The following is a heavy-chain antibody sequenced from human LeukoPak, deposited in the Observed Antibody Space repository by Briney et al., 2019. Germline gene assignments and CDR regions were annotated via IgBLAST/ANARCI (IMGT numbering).Heavy chain of an antibody. D-gene: IGHD3-9*01. V-gene: IGHV3-21*01. CDR3: ARAAPSYYDILTPHPFDY. CDR1: GFTFSSYS. Sequence: GGPLRLSCAASGFTFSSYSMNWVRQAPGKGLEWVSSISSSSSYIYYADSVKGRFTISRDNAKNSLYLQMNSLRAEDTAVYYCARAAPSYYDILTPHPFDYWGQGTLVTVSS. J-gene: IGHJ4*02. CDR2: ISSSSSYI.